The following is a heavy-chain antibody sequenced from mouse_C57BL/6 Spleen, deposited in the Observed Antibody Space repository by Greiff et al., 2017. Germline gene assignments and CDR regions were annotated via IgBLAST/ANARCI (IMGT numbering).Heavy chain of an antibody. CDR3: ATIDYGCGEGYFDV. V-gene: IGHV1-52*01. CDR1: GYTFTSYW. J-gene: IGHJ1*03. CDR2: IDPSDSDT. Sequence: VQLQQPGAELVRPGSSVKLSCKASGYTFTSYWMHWVKQRPIQGLEWIGNIDPSDSDTHYNQKFKDKATLTVDKSSSTAYMQLSSLTSEDSAVYYCATIDYGCGEGYFDVWGTGTTVTVSS. D-gene: IGHD2-2*01.